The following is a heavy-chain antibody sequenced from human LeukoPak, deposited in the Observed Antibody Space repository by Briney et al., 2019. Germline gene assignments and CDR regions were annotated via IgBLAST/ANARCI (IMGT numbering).Heavy chain of an antibody. J-gene: IGHJ4*02. V-gene: IGHV3-23*01. D-gene: IGHD5-18*01. CDR2: ISGGGDSA. CDR1: GFTFSNYA. Sequence: GGSLRLSCATSGFTFSNYAMSWVRQAPGKGLDWVSGISGGGDSAHYADSVKGRFTISRDNARNTLYLQMNSLRAEDTAVYYCAKVGYTYGPQPFDYWGQGTLVTVSS. CDR3: AKVGYTYGPQPFDY.